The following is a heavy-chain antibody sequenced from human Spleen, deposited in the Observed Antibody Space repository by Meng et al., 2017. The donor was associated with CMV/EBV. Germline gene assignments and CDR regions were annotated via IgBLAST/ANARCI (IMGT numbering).Heavy chain of an antibody. CDR2: IYSDGSSS. D-gene: IGHD5-12*01. J-gene: IGHJ4*02. Sequence: GGSLRLSCAASGFAFSTYWMNWVRQVPGKGLVWVALIYSDGSSSRYADSVKGRFTISRDNAKNTVYLQMNSLRAEDTAVYYCARDKGPAYRNSGYDYVGLWGPGTWVTVSS. CDR3: ARDKGPAYRNSGYDYVGL. CDR1: GFAFSTYW. V-gene: IGHV3-74*01.